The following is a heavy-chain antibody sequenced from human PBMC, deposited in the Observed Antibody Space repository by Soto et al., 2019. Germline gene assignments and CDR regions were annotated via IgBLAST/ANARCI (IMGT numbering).Heavy chain of an antibody. D-gene: IGHD4-17*01. CDR1: GGTFGSYA. V-gene: IGHV1-69*13. CDR3: ARSTTEKGYYYGMDV. J-gene: IGHJ6*02. Sequence: SVKVSCKASGGTFGSYAISWVRQAPGQGLEWMGGIIPIFGTANYAQKFQGRVTITADESTSTAYMELSSLRSEDTAVYYCARSTTEKGYYYGMDVWGQGTTVTVSS. CDR2: IIPIFGTA.